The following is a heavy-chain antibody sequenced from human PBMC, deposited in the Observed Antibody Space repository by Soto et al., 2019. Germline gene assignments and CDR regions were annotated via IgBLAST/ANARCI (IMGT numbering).Heavy chain of an antibody. V-gene: IGHV1-2*04. D-gene: IGHD1-26*01. CDR3: ARGSGVGATTVGVSYYYYGMDV. Sequence: GASVKVSCKASGYTFTGYYMHWVRQAPGQGLEWMGWINPNSGGTNYAQKFQGWVTMTRDTSISTAYVELSRLRSDDTAVYYCARGSGVGATTVGVSYYYYGMDVWGQGTTVTVS. CDR1: GYTFTGYY. J-gene: IGHJ6*02. CDR2: INPNSGGT.